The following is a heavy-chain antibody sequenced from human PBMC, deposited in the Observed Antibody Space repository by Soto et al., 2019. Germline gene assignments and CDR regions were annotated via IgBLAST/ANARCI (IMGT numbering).Heavy chain of an antibody. V-gene: IGHV4-34*01. CDR2: INHSGST. J-gene: IGHJ6*02. Sequence: QVQLQTWAPALLKPSETLSLTCAVYGGSFSGYYWSWIRQPPGKGLEWIGEINHSGSTNYNPSLKSRVTISVDTSKNQFSLKLSSVTAADTAVYYCAIPTEMATNGTNYYYYGMDVWGQGTTVTVSS. CDR3: AIPTEMATNGTNYYYYGMDV. CDR1: GGSFSGYY. D-gene: IGHD5-12*01.